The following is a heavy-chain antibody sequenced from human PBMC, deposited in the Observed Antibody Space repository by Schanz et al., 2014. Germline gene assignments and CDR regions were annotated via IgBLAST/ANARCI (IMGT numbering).Heavy chain of an antibody. D-gene: IGHD3-10*01. CDR1: GFTFSTYA. CDR2: IKQDGSEK. Sequence: EVQLVESGGGLVQPGGSLRLSCGGSGFTFSTYAMSWVRQAPGKGLEWVANIKQDGSEKYYVDAVKGRFTISRDNAKNSMYLHMKSLRGEDTAVYYCARDNYYGSGSCAYWGQGTLVTVSS. V-gene: IGHV3-7*04. CDR3: ARDNYYGSGSCAY. J-gene: IGHJ4*02.